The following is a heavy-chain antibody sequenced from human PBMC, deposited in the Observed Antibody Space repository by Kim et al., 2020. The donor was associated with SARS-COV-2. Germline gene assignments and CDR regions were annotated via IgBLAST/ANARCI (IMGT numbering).Heavy chain of an antibody. CDR3: ARSYRGTYFAAFDI. D-gene: IGHD1-26*01. Sequence: SETLSLTCTVSGASISSDYWSWIRQPPGKGLEWMGYIYKSGTTNYNPSLKSRVIISSDTSKNQFSLNLRYVTAADTAVYYCARSYRGTYFAAFDILGAGT. J-gene: IGHJ3*02. CDR1: GASISSDY. CDR2: IYKSGTT. V-gene: IGHV4-4*08.